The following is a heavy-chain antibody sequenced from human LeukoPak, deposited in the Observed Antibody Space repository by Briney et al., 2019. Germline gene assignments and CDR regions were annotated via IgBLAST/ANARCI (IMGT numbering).Heavy chain of an antibody. Sequence: GGSLRLSCAASGFTFDDYGMSWVRQAPGKGLEWVSGINWNGGSTGYADSVKGRFTISRDNAKNSLYLQMNSLRAEDTALYYCARVHHYYYYYYMDVWGKGTTVTVSS. CDR1: GFTFDDYG. CDR3: ARVHHYYYYYYMDV. J-gene: IGHJ6*03. CDR2: INWNGGST. V-gene: IGHV3-20*04.